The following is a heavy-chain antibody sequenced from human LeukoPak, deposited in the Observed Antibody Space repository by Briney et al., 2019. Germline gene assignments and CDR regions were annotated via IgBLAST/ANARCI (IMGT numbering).Heavy chain of an antibody. V-gene: IGHV1-3*01. CDR2: INVGNGDT. D-gene: IGHD2-15*01. J-gene: IGHJ4*02. CDR3: ATSEEGR. CDR1: GYTFTSYA. Sequence: EASVTVSCKASGYTFTSYAIHWVRQGPGQRLEWMGWINVGNGDTKYSQKFQGRVTFTRGTSASTAYMELSSLRSEDTAVFYCATSEEGRWGQGTLVTVSS.